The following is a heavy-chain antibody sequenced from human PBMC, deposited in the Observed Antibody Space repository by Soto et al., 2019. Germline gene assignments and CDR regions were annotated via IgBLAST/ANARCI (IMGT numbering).Heavy chain of an antibody. CDR3: ARTDNVGYYPH. V-gene: IGHV4-38-2*01. D-gene: IGHD3-3*01. CDR1: CDSITIIYH. J-gene: IGHJ4*02. Sequence: PSETLSLTLAVSCDSITIIYHWAWLRPPPGRGLEWVASIFPSGTTYYNPSLKSRVTISVGASKNQFSLNLRPVTAADSAVYYSARTDNVGYYPHCGQGNLVTLSS. CDR2: IFPSGTT.